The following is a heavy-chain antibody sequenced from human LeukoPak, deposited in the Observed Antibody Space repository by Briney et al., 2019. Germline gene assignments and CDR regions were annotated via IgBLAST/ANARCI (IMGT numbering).Heavy chain of an antibody. CDR3: AKDPSGDSFGSYGLDV. Sequence: GRSLRLSCAASGFTFSSYDMHWVRQAPGKGLEWVAVISYDGSNKYYAASVKGRFTISRDNSKNTLYLQMNSRRPEDTAVYYCAKDPSGDSFGSYGLDVWGQGTTVAVSS. D-gene: IGHD5-18*01. V-gene: IGHV3-30*18. J-gene: IGHJ6*02. CDR2: ISYDGSNK. CDR1: GFTFSSYD.